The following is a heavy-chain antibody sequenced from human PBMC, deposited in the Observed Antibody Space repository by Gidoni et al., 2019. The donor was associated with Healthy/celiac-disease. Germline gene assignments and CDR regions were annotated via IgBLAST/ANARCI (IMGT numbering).Heavy chain of an antibody. Sequence: QVQLVQSGAEVKKPGASVKVSCKASGYTFTRYYMHWVRQAPGQGLEWMGRINPSGGRTSYAQKFQGRVTMTRDTFTSTVYMELSRLRSEDTAVYYCARDGGMITFGPRWYFDLWGRGTLVTVSS. J-gene: IGHJ2*01. CDR3: ARDGGMITFGPRWYFDL. CDR2: INPSGGRT. V-gene: IGHV1-46*01. D-gene: IGHD3-16*01. CDR1: GYTFTRYY.